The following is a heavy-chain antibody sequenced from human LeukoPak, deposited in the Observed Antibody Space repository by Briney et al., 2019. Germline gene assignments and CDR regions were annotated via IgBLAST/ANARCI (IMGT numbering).Heavy chain of an antibody. V-gene: IGHV4-34*01. D-gene: IGHD6-19*01. CDR3: ASRSSGPPDFDY. CDR1: GGSFSGYY. CDR2: INHSGST. J-gene: IGHJ4*02. Sequence: PSETLSLTCAVYGGSFSGYYWSWIRQPPGKGLEWIGEINHSGSTNYNPSLKSRVTISVDTSKNQFPLKLSSVTAADTAVYYCASRSSGPPDFDYWGQGTLVTVSS.